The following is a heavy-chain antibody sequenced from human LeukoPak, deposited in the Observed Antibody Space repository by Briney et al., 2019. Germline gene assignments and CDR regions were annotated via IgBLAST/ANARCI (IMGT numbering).Heavy chain of an antibody. CDR3: ARLIAAAEGYFDY. Sequence: SETLSLTCTVSGGSISGYYWTWIRQPPGKGLEWIGYIYYSGSTNYNPSLKSRVTISVDTSKNQFSLKLSSVTAADTAVYYRARLIAAAEGYFDYWGQGTLVTVSS. J-gene: IGHJ4*02. V-gene: IGHV4-59*01. D-gene: IGHD6-13*01. CDR1: GGSISGYY. CDR2: IYYSGST.